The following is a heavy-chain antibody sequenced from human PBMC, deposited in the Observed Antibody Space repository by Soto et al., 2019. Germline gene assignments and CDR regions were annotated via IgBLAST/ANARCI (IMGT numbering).Heavy chain of an antibody. V-gene: IGHV3-33*08. CDR2: FWYDASAQ. D-gene: IGHD6-13*01. Sequence: PAGSLRPSCQTSGFTFASYSMHWVRQAPGKGLEWVATFWYDASAQRYADSVKGRFTISRDPSRGTVYLFMDSLRTDDTAVYYCVFGSWNQYCFDHWGQAILVTVSS. CDR1: GFTFASYS. J-gene: IGHJ4*02. CDR3: VFGSWNQYCFDH.